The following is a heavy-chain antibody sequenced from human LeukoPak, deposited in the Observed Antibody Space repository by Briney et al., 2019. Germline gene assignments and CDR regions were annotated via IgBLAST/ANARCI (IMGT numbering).Heavy chain of an antibody. Sequence: PGGSLRLSCAASGFTFSSYSMTCVRHAPGGGLGWVSSISSGSGYIYYADSVKGRFTISRDNAKNSLYLQMNSLRPEDTALYYCARLSQIGYWGQGTMVTVSS. CDR2: ISSGSGYI. CDR3: ARLSQIGY. J-gene: IGHJ4*02. V-gene: IGHV3-21*01. CDR1: GFTFSSYS.